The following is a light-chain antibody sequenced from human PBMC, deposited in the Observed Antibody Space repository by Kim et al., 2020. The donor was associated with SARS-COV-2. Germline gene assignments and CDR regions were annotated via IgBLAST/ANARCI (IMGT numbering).Light chain of an antibody. CDR3: QQYNTYPLT. J-gene: IGKJ2*01. Sequence: DIQMTQSPSSLSASVGDRVTISCRASQDINSYLVWFQQRPGKAPKTLIYAASSLERGVPSNFSGSGFGTDFTLTINSLQPDDFATYYCQQYNTYPLTFGQGTKLEI. CDR1: QDINSY. CDR2: AAS. V-gene: IGKV1-16*02.